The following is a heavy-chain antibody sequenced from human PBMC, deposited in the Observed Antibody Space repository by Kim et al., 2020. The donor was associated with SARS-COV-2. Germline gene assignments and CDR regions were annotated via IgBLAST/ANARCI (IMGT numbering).Heavy chain of an antibody. D-gene: IGHD6-6*01. CDR1: GGTFSSYA. J-gene: IGHJ6*02. Sequence: SVKVSCKSSGGTFSSYAISWVRQAPGQGLEWMGGIIPIFGTANYAQKFQGRVTITADESTSTAYMELSSLRSEDTAVYYCARAHWVAARPSYYYYGMDVWGQGTTVTVSS. CDR3: ARAHWVAARPSYYYYGMDV. V-gene: IGHV1-69*13. CDR2: IIPIFGTA.